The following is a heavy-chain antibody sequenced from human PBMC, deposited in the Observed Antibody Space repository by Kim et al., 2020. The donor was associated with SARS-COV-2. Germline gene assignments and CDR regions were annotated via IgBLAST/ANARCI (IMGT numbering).Heavy chain of an antibody. V-gene: IGHV1-69*01. J-gene: IGHJ4*02. D-gene: IGHD3-10*01. Sequence: KCQGRVTITADESTSTAYMELSSLRSEDTAVYYCARDREYGSGSYTILDYWGQGTLVTVSS. CDR3: ARDREYGSGSYTILDY.